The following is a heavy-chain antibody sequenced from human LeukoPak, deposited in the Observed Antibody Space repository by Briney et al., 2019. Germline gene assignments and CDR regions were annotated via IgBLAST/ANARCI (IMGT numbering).Heavy chain of an antibody. V-gene: IGHV1-69*06. CDR2: IIPIFGTA. J-gene: IGHJ3*02. CDR1: GGTFSSYA. Sequence: GASVKVSCKASGGTFSSYAISWVRQAPGQGLEWMGGIIPIFGTANYAQKFQGRVTITADKSTSTVYMEQSSLRSEDTAVYYCAFGGYDILTGYLDAFDIWGQGTMVTVSS. CDR3: AFGGYDILTGYLDAFDI. D-gene: IGHD3-9*01.